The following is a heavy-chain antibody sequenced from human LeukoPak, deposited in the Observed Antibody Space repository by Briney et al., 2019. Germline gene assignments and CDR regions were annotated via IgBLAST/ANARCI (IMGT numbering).Heavy chain of an antibody. Sequence: PGASLRLSCAASGFTFSSYAMSWVRQAPGKGLEWVSTISGSGAGTFYTDSVKGRFTISRDNFGNTLYLQMSSLRAEDTAVYYRAKRPEHGSGSSFDYWGQGTLVTVSS. D-gene: IGHD3-10*01. CDR2: ISGSGAGT. J-gene: IGHJ4*02. V-gene: IGHV3-23*01. CDR3: AKRPEHGSGSSFDY. CDR1: GFTFSSYA.